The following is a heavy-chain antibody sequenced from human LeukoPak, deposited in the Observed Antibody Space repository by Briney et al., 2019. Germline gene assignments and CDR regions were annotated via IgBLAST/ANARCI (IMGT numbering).Heavy chain of an antibody. J-gene: IGHJ1*01. D-gene: IGHD3-22*01. CDR2: INPNSGGT. Sequence: ASVKVSCKASGYTFTGNYMHWVRQAPGQGLEWMGWINPNSGGTNYAQKFQGRVTMTRDTSIGTAYMELNRLRPDDTAVYYCARGSYDSSDFGYFHHWGQGTLVTVSS. V-gene: IGHV1-2*02. CDR1: GYTFTGNY. CDR3: ARGSYDSSDFGYFHH.